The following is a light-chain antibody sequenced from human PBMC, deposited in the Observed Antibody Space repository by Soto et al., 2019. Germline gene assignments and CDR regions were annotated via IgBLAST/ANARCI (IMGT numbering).Light chain of an antibody. CDR3: QQYNNWPRT. V-gene: IGKV3-15*01. CDR1: QSVGSN. J-gene: IGKJ1*01. CDR2: AAS. Sequence: EILMTQSPATLSVSPGERATLSCRASQSVGSNLAWYQQKPGQAPRLLIYAASIRASGFPARFSGGGSGTEFALTISSLQSEDFAVYFCQQYNNWPRTFGQGNKVEI.